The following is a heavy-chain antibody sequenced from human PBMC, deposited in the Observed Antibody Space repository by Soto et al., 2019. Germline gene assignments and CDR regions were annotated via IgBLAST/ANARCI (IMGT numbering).Heavy chain of an antibody. D-gene: IGHD6-19*01. V-gene: IGHV1-69*06. CDR3: ANAVGGAVAFDY. CDR1: GGTFSSYA. J-gene: IGHJ4*02. Sequence: SVKVSCKASGGTFSSYAISWVRQAPGQGLEWMGGIIPIFGTANYAQKFQGRVTITADKSTSTAYMELSSLRSEDTAVYYCANAVGGAVAFDYWGQGTLVTVSS. CDR2: IIPIFGTA.